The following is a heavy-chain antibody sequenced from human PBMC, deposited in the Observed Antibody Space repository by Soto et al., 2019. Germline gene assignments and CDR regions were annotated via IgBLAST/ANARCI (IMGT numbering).Heavy chain of an antibody. CDR2: ISGSGGST. D-gene: IGHD4-17*01. CDR3: AKHVLPNGPEGNGDYVEY. V-gene: IGHV3-23*01. CDR1: GFTFSSYA. J-gene: IGHJ4*02. Sequence: GGSLRLSCSASGFTFSSYAMSWVRQAPGKGLEWVSAISGSGGSTYYADSVKGRFTISRDNSKNTLYLQMDSLRAEDTAVYYCAKHVLPNGPEGNGDYVEYWGQGTLVTVSS.